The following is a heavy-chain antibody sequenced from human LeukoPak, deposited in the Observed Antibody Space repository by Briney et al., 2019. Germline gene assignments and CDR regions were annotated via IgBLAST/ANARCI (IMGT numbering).Heavy chain of an antibody. J-gene: IGHJ3*02. CDR1: GYTFSSYS. Sequence: GRSLRLSCAASGYTFSSYSMNWVPQAPGKGLEWVSYISSSSSTIYYADSVQGRFTISRDNAKNSLYLQMNSLRAEDTAVYYCARAGEVPAAIRDAFDIWGQGTMVTVSS. CDR2: ISSSSSTI. CDR3: ARAGEVPAAIRDAFDI. V-gene: IGHV3-48*01. D-gene: IGHD2-2*01.